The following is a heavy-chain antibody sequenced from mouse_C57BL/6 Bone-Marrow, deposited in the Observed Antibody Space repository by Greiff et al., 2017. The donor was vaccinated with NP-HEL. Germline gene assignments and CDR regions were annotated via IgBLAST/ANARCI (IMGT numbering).Heavy chain of an antibody. V-gene: IGHV8-8*01. CDR2: IWWVVAK. D-gene: IGHD1-1*01. Sequence: QVTLKGSGPGILQPSQTLSLPCSFSGFSLRTFGMGVGWSRQPSGKGLEWLVHIWWVVAKYYSPALTSRLTISKNTTKNQVLLRLANVDTADTATYYCARGGLLLTYAYWGQGTLVTVAA. CDR3: ARGGLLLTYAY. J-gene: IGHJ3*01. CDR1: GFSLRTFGMG.